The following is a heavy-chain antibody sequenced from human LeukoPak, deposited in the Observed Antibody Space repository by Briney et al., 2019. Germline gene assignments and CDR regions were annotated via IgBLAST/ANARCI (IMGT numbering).Heavy chain of an antibody. D-gene: IGHD6-25*01. J-gene: IGHJ2*01. V-gene: IGHV3-48*03. Sequence: PGGSLRLSCAASGFSFSNYEMKWVRQAPGKGLEWVSYISSSGSTTYYADSVKGRFTISRDYAKNSLSLQMNSLRVEDTAVYYCARGLKSSDWYFDLWGRGTLVTVSS. CDR2: ISSSGSTT. CDR3: ARGLKSSDWYFDL. CDR1: GFSFSNYE.